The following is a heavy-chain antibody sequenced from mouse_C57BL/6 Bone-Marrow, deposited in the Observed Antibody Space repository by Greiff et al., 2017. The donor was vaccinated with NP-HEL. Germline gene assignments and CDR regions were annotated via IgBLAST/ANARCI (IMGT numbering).Heavy chain of an antibody. J-gene: IGHJ1*03. CDR3: ARSGLSSLWDVDV. D-gene: IGHD1-1*01. CDR2: IYPGSGNT. CDR1: GYTFTDYY. Sequence: QVQLQQSGAELVRPGASVKLSCKASGYTFTDYYINWVKQRPGQGLEWIARIYPGSGNTYYNEKFKGKATLTAEKSSSTAYMQLSSLTSEDSAVYFCARSGLSSLWDVDVWGTGTTVTVAS. V-gene: IGHV1-76*01.